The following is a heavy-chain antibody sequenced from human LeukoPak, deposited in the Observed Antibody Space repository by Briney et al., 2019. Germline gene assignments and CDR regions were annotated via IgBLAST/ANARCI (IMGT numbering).Heavy chain of an antibody. D-gene: IGHD3-3*01. V-gene: IGHV4-4*07. CDR2: IYTSGST. CDR3: ARGRFLEWLTPYYFDY. CDR1: GGSISSYY. J-gene: IGHJ4*02. Sequence: TSETLSLTCTVSGGSISSYYWSWIRQPAGKGLEWIGRIYTSGSTNYNPSLKSRVTMSVDTSKNQFSLKLCSVTAADTAVYYCARGRFLEWLTPYYFDYWGQGTLVTVSS.